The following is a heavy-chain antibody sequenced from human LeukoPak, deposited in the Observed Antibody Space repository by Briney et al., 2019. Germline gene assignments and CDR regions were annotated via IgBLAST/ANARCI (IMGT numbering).Heavy chain of an antibody. CDR3: ARTVYGSNWFDP. CDR2: IYSGGST. Sequence: GGSLRLSCAASGFTFSSYAMSWVRQAPGKGLEWVSVIYSGGSTYYADSVKGRFTISRDNSKNTMYLHMNSLRAEDTAVHYCARTVYGSNWFDPWGQGTLVTVSS. D-gene: IGHD3-16*01. V-gene: IGHV3-53*01. CDR1: GFTFSSYA. J-gene: IGHJ5*02.